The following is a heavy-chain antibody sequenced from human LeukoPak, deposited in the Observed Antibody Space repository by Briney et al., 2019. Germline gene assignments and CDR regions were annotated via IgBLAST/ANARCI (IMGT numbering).Heavy chain of an antibody. D-gene: IGHD2-15*01. J-gene: IGHJ4*02. Sequence: GGSLRLSCAASGFTLSSYAMSWVRQAPGKGLEWVSAISGSGGGTYYADSVKGRFTISRDNSKNTLYLQMNSLRAEDTAVYYCAKVDIVVVVAGYFDYWGQGTLVTVSS. CDR1: GFTLSSYA. CDR2: ISGSGGGT. CDR3: AKVDIVVVVAGYFDY. V-gene: IGHV3-23*01.